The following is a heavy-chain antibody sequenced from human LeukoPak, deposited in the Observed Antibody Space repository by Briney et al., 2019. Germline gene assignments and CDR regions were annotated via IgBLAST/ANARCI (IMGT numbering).Heavy chain of an antibody. J-gene: IGHJ4*02. Sequence: PLRLSCAASGFTFSSYGMHWVRQAPGKGLEWVAVISYDGSNKYYADSVKGRFTISRDNSKNTLYLQMNSLRAEDTAVYYCAKDFLSRPSGVDYWGQGTLVTVSS. CDR3: AKDFLSRPSGVDY. D-gene: IGHD6-25*01. V-gene: IGHV3-30*18. CDR2: ISYDGSNK. CDR1: GFTFSSYG.